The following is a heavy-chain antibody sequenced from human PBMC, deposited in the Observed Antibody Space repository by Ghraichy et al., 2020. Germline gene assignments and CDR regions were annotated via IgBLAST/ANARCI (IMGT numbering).Heavy chain of an antibody. J-gene: IGHJ4*02. Sequence: GGSLRLSCAASGFTFSSSWMSWVRQAPGKGLEWVANMNQDGSEKSYVDSVKGRFTISRDNAKNSLYLQMNSLRAEDTAVYYCATHKNWAFNYWGQGTLVTVSS. CDR1: GFTFSSSW. D-gene: IGHD7-27*01. CDR3: ATHKNWAFNY. V-gene: IGHV3-7*01. CDR2: MNQDGSEK.